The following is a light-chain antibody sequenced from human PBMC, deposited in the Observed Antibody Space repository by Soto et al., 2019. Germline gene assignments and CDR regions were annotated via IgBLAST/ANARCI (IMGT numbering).Light chain of an antibody. CDR3: QQYNSYWT. V-gene: IGKV1-5*01. J-gene: IGKJ1*01. CDR1: QSISSW. CDR2: DAS. Sequence: DIQMTQSPSTLSASVGDRVTITCRASQSISSWLAWYQQKPGKAPKLLIYDASSLESGVPSRFSGSGSGTEFTITSSSLQPDDFATYYCQQYNSYWTVGQGTKVEIK.